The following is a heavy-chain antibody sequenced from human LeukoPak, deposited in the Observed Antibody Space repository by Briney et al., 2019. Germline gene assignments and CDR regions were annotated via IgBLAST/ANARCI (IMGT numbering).Heavy chain of an antibody. CDR3: ASRQSFGGYDY. Sequence: GGSLRLSCAASGFAFSSYEMNWVRQAPGKGLEWVSYISTSGSSIHYADSVKGRFTFSRDNAKKSVYLQMNSLIAEVTAVYYCASRQSFGGYDYSGQGTLVTVSS. D-gene: IGHD5-12*01. CDR1: GFAFSSYE. CDR2: ISTSGSSI. V-gene: IGHV3-48*03. J-gene: IGHJ4*02.